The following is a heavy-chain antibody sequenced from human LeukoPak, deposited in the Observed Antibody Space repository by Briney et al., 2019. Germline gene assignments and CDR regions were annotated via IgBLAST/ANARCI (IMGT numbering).Heavy chain of an antibody. V-gene: IGHV4-59*08. CDR1: GGSISSYY. D-gene: IGHD6-19*01. CDR2: IYYTGST. Sequence: SETLSLTCTVSGGSISSYYWSWIRQPPGKGLEWIGYIYYTGSTNYNPSLKSRVTISVDTSKNQFSLKPSSVTAADTAVYYCARRVAVAGPLDYWGQGTLVPVSS. J-gene: IGHJ4*02. CDR3: ARRVAVAGPLDY.